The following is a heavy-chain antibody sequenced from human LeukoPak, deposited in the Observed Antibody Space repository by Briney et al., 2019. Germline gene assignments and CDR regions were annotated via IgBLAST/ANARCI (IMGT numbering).Heavy chain of an antibody. J-gene: IGHJ4*02. CDR3: AKDSSGWYRGTVDY. CDR1: GFTFSSYA. V-gene: IGHV3-23*01. CDR2: ISGSGGST. Sequence: GGSLRLSCAASGFTFSSYAMSWVRQAPGKGLEGVSAISGSGGSTYYTDSVNGRFPISRDNSKYTLYLQMHSLRAEDTAVYDCAKDSSGWYRGTVDYWGQGTLVTVSA. D-gene: IGHD6-19*01.